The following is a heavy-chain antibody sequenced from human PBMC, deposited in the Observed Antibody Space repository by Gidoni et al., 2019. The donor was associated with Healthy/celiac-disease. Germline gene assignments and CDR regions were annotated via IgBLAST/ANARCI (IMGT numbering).Heavy chain of an antibody. CDR2: IRSKAYGGTT. J-gene: IGHJ4*02. Sequence: EVQLVESGGGLVKPGRSLRLSCTACGFTFGDNAMSWFRQAPGKGLEWVGFIRSKAYGGTTEYAASVKGRFTISRDDSKSIAYLQMNSLKTEDTAVYYCTRCLGGPFETDPFDYWGQGTLVTVSS. CDR3: TRCLGGPFETDPFDY. V-gene: IGHV3-49*05. CDR1: GFTFGDNA. D-gene: IGHD2-15*01.